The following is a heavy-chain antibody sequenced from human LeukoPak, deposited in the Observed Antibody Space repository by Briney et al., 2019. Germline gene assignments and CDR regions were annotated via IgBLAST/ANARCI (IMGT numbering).Heavy chain of an antibody. Sequence: PSGTLSLTCAVSGGSISSSNWWSWVRQPPGKGLEWIGEMYHSGSTNYNPSLKSRVTISVDKSKNQFSLKLTSVTAADTAVYFCARAPNARGVTRSFDYWGQGTLVTVSS. J-gene: IGHJ4*02. CDR3: ARAPNARGVTRSFDY. D-gene: IGHD3-10*01. V-gene: IGHV4-4*02. CDR2: MYHSGST. CDR1: GGSISSSNW.